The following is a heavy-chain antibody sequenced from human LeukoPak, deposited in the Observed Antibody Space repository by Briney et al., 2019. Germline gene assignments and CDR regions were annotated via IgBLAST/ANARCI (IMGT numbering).Heavy chain of an antibody. CDR2: ISSSGSTI. J-gene: IGHJ6*04. D-gene: IGHD3-10*02. CDR3: AELGITMFGGV. Sequence: GGSLRLSCAASGFTFSSYEMNWVRQAPGKGLEWVSYISSSGSTIYYADSVKGRFTISRDNAKNPLYLQMNSLRAEDTAVYYCAELGITMFGGVWGKGTTVTISS. V-gene: IGHV3-48*03. CDR1: GFTFSSYE.